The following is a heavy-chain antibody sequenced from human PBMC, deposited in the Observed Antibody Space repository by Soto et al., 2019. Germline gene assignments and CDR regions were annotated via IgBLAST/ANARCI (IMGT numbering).Heavy chain of an antibody. D-gene: IGHD3-22*01. J-gene: IGHJ4*02. CDR2: MNPNSGNT. CDR3: AIGKYDSSGYYRNFDY. CDR1: GYTFTSYD. Sequence: ASVKVSCKASGYTFTSYDINWVRQATGQGLEWMGWMNPNSGNTGYAQKFQGRVTMTRNTSISTAYMELSSLRSEDTAVYYCAIGKYDSSGYYRNFDYWGQGTLVTVSS. V-gene: IGHV1-8*01.